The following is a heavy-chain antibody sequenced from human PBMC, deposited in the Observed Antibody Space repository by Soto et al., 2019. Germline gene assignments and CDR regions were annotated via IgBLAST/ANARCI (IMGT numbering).Heavy chain of an antibody. D-gene: IGHD3-10*01. CDR1: GGSFSGYY. J-gene: IGHJ6*02. Sequence: PSETLSLTCAVYGGSFSGYYWSWIRQPPGKGLEWIGEINHSGSTNYNPSLKSRVTISVDTSKNQFSLKLSSVTAADTAVYYCASPRPMVRGATGNRYYYYGMDVWGQGTTVTVSS. V-gene: IGHV4-34*01. CDR3: ASPRPMVRGATGNRYYYYGMDV. CDR2: INHSGST.